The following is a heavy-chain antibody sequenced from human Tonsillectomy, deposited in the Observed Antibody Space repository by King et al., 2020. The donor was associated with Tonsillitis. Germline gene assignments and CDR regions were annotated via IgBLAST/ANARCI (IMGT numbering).Heavy chain of an antibody. CDR2: ISSPVHSYAT. Sequence: VQLVESGGGVVQPGGSLKLSCAASGFTFTGSAVHWVRQASGKGLEWVGRISSPVHSYATEYAASVKGRFTISRDDSKNKAYLQMNSLKTEDTAVYYCARATVMVGALDYWGQGTLVTVSS. CDR1: GFTFTGSA. D-gene: IGHD2-15*01. V-gene: IGHV3-73*01. J-gene: IGHJ4*02. CDR3: ARATVMVGALDY.